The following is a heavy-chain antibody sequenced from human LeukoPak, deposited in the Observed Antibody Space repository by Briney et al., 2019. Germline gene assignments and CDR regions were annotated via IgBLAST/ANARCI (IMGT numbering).Heavy chain of an antibody. D-gene: IGHD5-12*01. CDR2: IYTSGST. CDR1: GGSISSYY. CDR3: ARTFSYDASWYFDL. J-gene: IGHJ2*01. Sequence: PSETLSLTCSVSGGSISSYYWSWIRQPAGKGLEWIGRIYTSGSTNYNPSLKSRVTMSVDTSKNQFSLKLSSVTAADTAVYYCARTFSYDASWYFDLWGRGTLVTVSS. V-gene: IGHV4-4*07.